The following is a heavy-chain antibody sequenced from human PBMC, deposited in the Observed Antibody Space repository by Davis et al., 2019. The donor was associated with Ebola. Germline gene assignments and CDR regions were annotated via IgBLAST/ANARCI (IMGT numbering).Heavy chain of an antibody. D-gene: IGHD4-23*01. Sequence: AASVKVSCKASGDTFSSYGISWVRQAPGQGLEWMGRILPILNSAVYAHEFQDRVTITADEFTTTAYMELSSLTSEDTGIYYCARSLPGRWMKIDYFDYWGQGTLVTVSS. V-gene: IGHV1-69*11. CDR3: ARSLPGRWMKIDYFDY. CDR2: ILPILNSA. CDR1: GDTFSSYG. J-gene: IGHJ4*02.